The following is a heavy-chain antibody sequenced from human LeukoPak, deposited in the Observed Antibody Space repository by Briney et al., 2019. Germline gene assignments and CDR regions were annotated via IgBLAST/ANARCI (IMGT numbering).Heavy chain of an antibody. CDR2: IKQDGTDK. CDR1: GFTFSTYW. Sequence: GGSLRLSCAGSGFTFSTYWMSWVRQAPGKGLDWVANIKQDGTDKYYVDSVKGRFTISRDNAKNLLYLQMNSLRAEDTAVYYCARAVRGGYNPYYFDYWGQGTLVTVSS. V-gene: IGHV3-7*01. J-gene: IGHJ4*02. D-gene: IGHD5-24*01. CDR3: ARAVRGGYNPYYFDY.